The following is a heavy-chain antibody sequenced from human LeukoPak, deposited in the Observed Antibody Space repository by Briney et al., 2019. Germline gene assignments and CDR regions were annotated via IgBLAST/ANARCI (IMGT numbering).Heavy chain of an antibody. J-gene: IGHJ6*04. D-gene: IGHD3-10*01. V-gene: IGHV3-53*01. Sequence: PGGSLRLSCAASGFTVSSNYMSWVRQAPGKGLEWVSVIYSGGNTYYADSVKGRFTISRDNSKNTLYLQMNSLRVEDTAVYYCARESSGFREFMDVWGKGTTVTVSS. CDR1: GFTVSSNY. CDR3: ARESSGFREFMDV. CDR2: IYSGGNT.